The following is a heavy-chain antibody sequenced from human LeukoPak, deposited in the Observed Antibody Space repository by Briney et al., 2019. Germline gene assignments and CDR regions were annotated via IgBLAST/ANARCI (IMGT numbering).Heavy chain of an antibody. CDR3: ATILTGYYRDY. J-gene: IGHJ4*02. CDR2: INSDGSFT. V-gene: IGHV3-74*01. D-gene: IGHD3-9*01. CDR1: GFTFNNYW. Sequence: PGGSLRLSCAASGFTFNNYWMHWVRQAPGKGLVWVSRINSDGSFTNFADSVKGRFTISRDNAKNTLYLQMNRLRAEDTAVYYCATILTGYYRDYWGQGTLVTVSS.